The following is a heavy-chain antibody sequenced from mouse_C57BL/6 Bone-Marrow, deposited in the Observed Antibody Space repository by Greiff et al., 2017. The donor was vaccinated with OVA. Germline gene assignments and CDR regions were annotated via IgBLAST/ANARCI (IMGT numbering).Heavy chain of an antibody. CDR3: ALRPLYYSNYRCAMDY. V-gene: IGHV1-54*01. CDR2: INPGSGGT. Sequence: VQLQQSGAELVRPGTSVKVSCKASGYAFTNYLIEWVKQRPGQGLEWIGVINPGSGGTNYNEKFKGKATLTADKSSSTAYMQLSSLTSEDSAVYFCALRPLYYSNYRCAMDYWGQGTSVTVSS. CDR1: GYAFTNYL. J-gene: IGHJ4*01. D-gene: IGHD2-5*01.